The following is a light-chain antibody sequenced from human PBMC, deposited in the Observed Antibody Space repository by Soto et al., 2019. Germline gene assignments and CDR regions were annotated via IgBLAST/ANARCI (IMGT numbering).Light chain of an antibody. CDR2: AAS. Sequence: DIQMTQSPSSLSASVGDRVTITCRASQGIANHLAWYQQKPGKVPKLLIYAASTLHSGVPSRFSGSGFGTDFTLTISSLQPEDVATYYCQKYNSALSRTFGQGTKVEIK. J-gene: IGKJ1*01. CDR1: QGIANH. V-gene: IGKV1-27*01. CDR3: QKYNSALSRT.